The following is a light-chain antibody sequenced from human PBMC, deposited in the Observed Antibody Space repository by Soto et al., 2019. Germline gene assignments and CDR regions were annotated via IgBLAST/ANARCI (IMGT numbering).Light chain of an antibody. V-gene: IGKV3-20*01. Sequence: EIVLTQSPGTLSLSPGERATLSCRASQSVSSSFLAWYQQKPGQAPRLLIYGASSRATGIPDKFIGSGSGSDFSLTISSLQPEDFATYYCQQSYSTPWTFGQGTKVDIK. CDR2: GAS. CDR3: QQSYSTPWT. CDR1: QSVSSSF. J-gene: IGKJ1*01.